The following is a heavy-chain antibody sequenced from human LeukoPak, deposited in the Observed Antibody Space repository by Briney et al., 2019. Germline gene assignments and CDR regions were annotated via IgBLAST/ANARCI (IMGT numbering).Heavy chain of an antibody. CDR2: IYYTGTT. D-gene: IGHD4-17*01. Sequence: PSETLSLTCTFSGDSTNTYFWSWIRQPPGKGLEWIGYIYYTGTTNYNPSLKGRVTISVDTSKNQFSLKVSSVTAADTGVYYCASKSTDHGELRFDYWGQGTLVTVSS. CDR3: ASKSTDHGELRFDY. J-gene: IGHJ4*02. V-gene: IGHV4-59*01. CDR1: GDSTNTYF.